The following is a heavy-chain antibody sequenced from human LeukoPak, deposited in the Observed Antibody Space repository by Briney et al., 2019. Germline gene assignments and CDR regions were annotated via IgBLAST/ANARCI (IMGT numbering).Heavy chain of an antibody. CDR1: GVSISSSSYY. D-gene: IGHD1-26*01. V-gene: IGHV4-39*01. J-gene: IGHJ4*02. CDR2: IYYSGVT. Sequence: SETLSLTCTVSGVSISSSSYYWGWIRQPPGKGLEWIGSIYYSGVTYYNPSLESRLTISVDSSKNQFSLKMTSVTAADTAVYYCATSVSYRTPGKYWGPGALVTVSS. CDR3: ATSVSYRTPGKY.